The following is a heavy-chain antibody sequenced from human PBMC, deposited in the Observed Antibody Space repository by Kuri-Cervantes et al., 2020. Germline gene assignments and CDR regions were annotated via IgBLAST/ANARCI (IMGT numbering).Heavy chain of an antibody. D-gene: IGHD6-19*01. Sequence: GGSLRLSCAASGFTFNGSAMHGVRQASGKGLEWVGRIRSKANSYATAYAASVKGRFTISRDDSKNSSYLQMNSLKTEDTAVYYWTRLQIAVSGTNYYYGMDVWSQGTTVTVSS. CDR3: TRLQIAVSGTNYYYGMDV. J-gene: IGHJ6*02. CDR1: GFTFNGSA. CDR2: IRSKANSYAT. V-gene: IGHV3-73*01.